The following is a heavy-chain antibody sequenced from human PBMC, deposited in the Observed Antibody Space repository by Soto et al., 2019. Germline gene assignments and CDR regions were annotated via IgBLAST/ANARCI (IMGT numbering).Heavy chain of an antibody. V-gene: IGHV3-48*02. CDR3: ARERPDGSRLDP. CDR1: GFTFSSYS. Sequence: GGSLRLSCASSGFTFSSYSMNLVRQAPGKGLEWVSYISSSSSTIYYADSVKGRFTISRDNAKNSLYLQMNSLRDEDTAVYYCARERPDGSRLDPWGQGTLVTVSS. D-gene: IGHD6-13*01. J-gene: IGHJ5*02. CDR2: ISSSSSTI.